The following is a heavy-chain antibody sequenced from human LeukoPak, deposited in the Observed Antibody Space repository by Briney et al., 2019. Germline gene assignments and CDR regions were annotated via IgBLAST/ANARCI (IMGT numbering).Heavy chain of an antibody. CDR2: ISGSGVTT. V-gene: IGHV3-23*01. CDR1: GFPFSTNA. J-gene: IGHJ4*02. CDR3: AKAYYGDYYDY. D-gene: IGHD3-3*01. Sequence: GGSLRLSCAASGFPFSTNAMTWVRKPPGKGLEWVSAISGSGVTTYYADSVKGRFTISRGNSRNTLYLQMNSLRAEDTAVYYCAKAYYGDYYDYWGQGTLVTVSS.